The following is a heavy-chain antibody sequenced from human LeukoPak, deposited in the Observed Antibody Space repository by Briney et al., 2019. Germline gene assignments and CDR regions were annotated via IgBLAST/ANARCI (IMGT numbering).Heavy chain of an antibody. J-gene: IGHJ6*03. D-gene: IGHD3-10*01. V-gene: IGHV1-2*02. CDR1: GYTFTGYY. CDR3: ARDYYGSWSYYAHMDV. Sequence: PGASVKVSCKASGYTFTGYYMHWVRQAPGQGLEWMGWINPNSGGTNYAKKFQGRVTMTRDTSISPAYMGLRRLRSEARAEFYWARDYYGSWSYYAHMDVWGKETTVTVSS. CDR2: INPNSGGT.